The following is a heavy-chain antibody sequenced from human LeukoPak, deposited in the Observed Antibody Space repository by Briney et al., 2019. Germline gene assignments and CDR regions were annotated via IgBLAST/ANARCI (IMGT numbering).Heavy chain of an antibody. CDR2: ISGSGGST. V-gene: IGHV3-23*01. J-gene: IGHJ4*02. CDR1: GLTFSSYA. D-gene: IGHD3-22*01. Sequence: GGSLRLSCAASGLTFSSYAMSWVRQAPGKGLEWVSAISGSGGSTYYADSVKGRFTISRDNSKNTLYLQMNSLRAEDTAVYYCAKDVGYYDSSGSSLYYCDYWGQGTLVTVSS. CDR3: AKDVGYYDSSGSSLYYCDY.